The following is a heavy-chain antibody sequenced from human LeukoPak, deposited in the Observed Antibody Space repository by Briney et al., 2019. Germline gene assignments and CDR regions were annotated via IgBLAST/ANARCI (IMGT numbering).Heavy chain of an antibody. J-gene: IGHJ4*02. D-gene: IGHD2-2*02. Sequence: QSGGSLRLSCATSGFTFGSYWMTWVRQPPGKGLEWVANIKQDGSEKNYVDSVKGRFTISRDNSKNSLYLQMNSLRAEDTAVYYCAKGGRLCTSNCYTGGEWFDYWGQGTLVTVSS. V-gene: IGHV3-7*03. CDR1: GFTFGSYW. CDR3: AKGGRLCTSNCYTGGEWFDY. CDR2: IKQDGSEK.